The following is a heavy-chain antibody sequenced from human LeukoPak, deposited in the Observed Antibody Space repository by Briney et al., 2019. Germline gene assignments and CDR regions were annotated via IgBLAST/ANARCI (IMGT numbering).Heavy chain of an antibody. CDR1: GGSISSYY. Sequence: SETLSLTCTVSGGSISSYYWSWIRQPPGKGLEWIGYIYYSGSTNYNPSLKSRVTLSVDTSKSQFSLKLSSVTAADTAVYYCARGAMTTTSTFDYWGQGTLVTVSS. V-gene: IGHV4-59*13. D-gene: IGHD5-24*01. CDR2: IYYSGST. CDR3: ARGAMTTTSTFDY. J-gene: IGHJ4*02.